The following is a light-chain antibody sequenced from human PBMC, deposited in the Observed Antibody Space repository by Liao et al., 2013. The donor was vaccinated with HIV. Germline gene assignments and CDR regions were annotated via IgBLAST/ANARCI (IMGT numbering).Light chain of an antibody. J-gene: IGLJ2*01. Sequence: SYVLTQPPSVSVAPGKTATITCGGNNIGSNSVHWYQQRPGQPPVLVIYQGTKRPSGIPERFSGSYSGNTATVTISGTQVMDEADYFCQAWDSRADVVFGGGTKLTVL. CDR2: QGT. V-gene: IGLV3-21*01. CDR3: QAWDSRADVV. CDR1: NIGSNS.